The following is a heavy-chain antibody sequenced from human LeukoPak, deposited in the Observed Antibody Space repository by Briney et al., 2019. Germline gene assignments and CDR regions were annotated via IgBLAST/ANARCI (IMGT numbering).Heavy chain of an antibody. V-gene: IGHV1-46*03. Sequence: ASVKVSCKASGYTLTSNYIHWVRQAPGQGREWMGIINPSGGSTTYAQKFQGRVTMTRDTSTSTVYMELTSLRSEDTAVYYCAKGRSDFFDYYYLDVWGKGTPVTVSS. CDR1: GYTLTSNY. CDR3: AKGRSDFFDYYYLDV. CDR2: INPSGGST. J-gene: IGHJ6*03. D-gene: IGHD2-21*02.